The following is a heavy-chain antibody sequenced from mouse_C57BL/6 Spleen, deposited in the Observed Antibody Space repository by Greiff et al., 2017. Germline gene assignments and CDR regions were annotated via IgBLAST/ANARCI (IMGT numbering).Heavy chain of an antibody. D-gene: IGHD1-1*01. J-gene: IGHJ4*01. CDR1: GFSLTSYG. Sequence: VQLQQSGPGLVQPSQSLSITCTVSGFSLTSYGVHWVRQSPGKGLEWLGVLWSGGSTDYNAAFISRLSISKDNSKSQVFFKMNSLQADDTAIYYCARHGSPYYYAMDYWGQGTSVTVSS. V-gene: IGHV2-2*01. CDR3: ARHGSPYYYAMDY. CDR2: LWSGGST.